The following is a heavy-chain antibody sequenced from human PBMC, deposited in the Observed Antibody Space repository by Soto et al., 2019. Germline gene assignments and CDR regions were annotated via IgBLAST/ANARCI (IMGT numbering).Heavy chain of an antibody. V-gene: IGHV1-18*01. CDR1: GYTFTSYG. D-gene: IGHD3-10*01. CDR3: ARAFRYGSGSYQYYFDY. CDR2: ISAYNVNT. Sequence: QVQLVQSGAAVKKPGASVQVSCKASGYTFTSYGISWVRQAPGQGLEWMGWISAYNVNTNYAQKLQGRDTMTTDTSTSTAYMELRSLRSDDTAVYYCARAFRYGSGSYQYYFDYWGQGTLVTVS. J-gene: IGHJ4*02.